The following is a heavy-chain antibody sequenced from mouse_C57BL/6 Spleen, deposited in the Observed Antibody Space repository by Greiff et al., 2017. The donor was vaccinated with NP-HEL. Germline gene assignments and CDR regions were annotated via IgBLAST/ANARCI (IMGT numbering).Heavy chain of an antibody. CDR3: ALIYYDYDVDAY. CDR2: IDPSDSET. CDR1: GYTFTSYW. J-gene: IGHJ3*01. Sequence: QVQLQQPGAELVRPGSSVKLSCKASGYTFTSYWMHWVKQRPIQGLEWIGNIDPSDSETHYNQKFKDKATLTVDKSSSTAYMQLSSLTSEDSAVYFCALIYYDYDVDAYWGQGTLVTVSA. D-gene: IGHD2-4*01. V-gene: IGHV1-52*01.